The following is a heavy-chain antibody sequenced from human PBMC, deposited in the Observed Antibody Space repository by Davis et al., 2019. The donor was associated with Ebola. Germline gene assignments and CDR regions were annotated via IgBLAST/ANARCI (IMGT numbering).Heavy chain of an antibody. CDR3: ASVSGSYRRY. V-gene: IGHV4-4*02. D-gene: IGHD1-26*01. Sequence: PSETLSLTCAVPGGSISSSHWWSWARQPPGKGLECRGEIHHSGSTNYNPSLKSRVTISVDKSTNRFSLKLSSVTAADTAVYYCASVSGSYRRYWGQGTLVTVSS. CDR2: IHHSGST. CDR1: GGSISSSHW. J-gene: IGHJ4*02.